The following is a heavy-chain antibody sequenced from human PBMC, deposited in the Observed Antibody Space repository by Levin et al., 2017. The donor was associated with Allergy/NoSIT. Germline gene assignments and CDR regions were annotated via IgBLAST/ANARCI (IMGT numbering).Heavy chain of an antibody. CDR2: ISYDGSNK. CDR1: GFTFSSYA. CDR3: ARDPIDLGYCSGGSCYTYSYYFDY. J-gene: IGHJ4*02. V-gene: IGHV3-30-3*01. D-gene: IGHD2-15*01. Sequence: SCAASGFTFSSYAMHWVRQAPGKGLEWVAVISYDGSNKYYADSVKGRFTISRDNSKNTLYLQMNSLRAEDTAVYYCARDPIDLGYCSGGSCYTYSYYFDYWGQGTLVTVSS.